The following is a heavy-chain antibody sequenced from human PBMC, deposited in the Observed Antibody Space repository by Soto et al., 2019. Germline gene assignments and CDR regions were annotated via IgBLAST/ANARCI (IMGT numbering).Heavy chain of an antibody. CDR3: ARESEYSYGPDDAFDI. V-gene: IGHV3-21*01. Sequence: GGSLRLSCAASGFTFSSYSMNWVRQAPGKGLEWVSSISSSSSYIYYADSVKGRFTISRDNAKNSLYLQMNSLRAEDTAVYCCARESEYSYGPDDAFDIWGQGTMVTVSS. D-gene: IGHD5-18*01. CDR2: ISSSSSYI. CDR1: GFTFSSYS. J-gene: IGHJ3*02.